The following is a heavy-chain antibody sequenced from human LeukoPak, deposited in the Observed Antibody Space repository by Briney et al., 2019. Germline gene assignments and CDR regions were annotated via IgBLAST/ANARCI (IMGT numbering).Heavy chain of an antibody. CDR3: AGEREGPAYYYGSGIYYFDY. V-gene: IGHV4-4*07. J-gene: IGHJ4*02. CDR2: IYTSGST. D-gene: IGHD3-10*01. CDR1: GGSISSYY. Sequence: SETLSLTCTVSGGSISSYYWSWIRQPAGKGLEWIGRIYTSGSTNYNPSLKSRVTMSVDTSKNQFSLKLSSVTAADTAVYYCAGEREGPAYYYGSGIYYFDYWGQGTLVTVSS.